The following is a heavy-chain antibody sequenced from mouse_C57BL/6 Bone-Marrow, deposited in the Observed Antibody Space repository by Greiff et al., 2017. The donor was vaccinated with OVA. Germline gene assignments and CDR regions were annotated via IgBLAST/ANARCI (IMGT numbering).Heavy chain of an antibody. CDR2: ISYDGSN. Sequence: DVQLQESGPGLVKPSQPLSLTCSVTGYSITSGYYWNWIRQFPGNKLEWMGYISYDGSNNYNPSLKNRISITRDTSKNQFFLKLNSVTTEDTATYYCARRYYGSSPYWYFDVWGTGTTVTVSS. D-gene: IGHD1-1*01. V-gene: IGHV3-6*01. CDR3: ARRYYGSSPYWYFDV. J-gene: IGHJ1*03. CDR1: GYSITSGYY.